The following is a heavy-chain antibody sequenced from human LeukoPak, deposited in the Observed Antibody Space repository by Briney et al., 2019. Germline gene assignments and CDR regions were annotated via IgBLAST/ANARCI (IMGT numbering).Heavy chain of an antibody. D-gene: IGHD6-19*01. CDR1: GGSISSYY. J-gene: IGHJ4*02. Sequence: SETLSLTCTVSGGSISSYYWNWIRQPPGKGLERIGYIYYSGSTNYNPSLKSRVTISVDTYKNHFALKLSSVTAADTAVYYYARTIPVAGTNYFDYWGQGTLVTVSS. CDR2: IYYSGST. V-gene: IGHV4-59*01. CDR3: ARTIPVAGTNYFDY.